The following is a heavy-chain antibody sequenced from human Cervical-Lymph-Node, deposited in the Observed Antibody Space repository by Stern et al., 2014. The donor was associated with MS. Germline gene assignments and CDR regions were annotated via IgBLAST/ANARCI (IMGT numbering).Heavy chain of an antibody. CDR2: IHHSGTT. V-gene: IGHV4-31*03. CDR3: ARVADFDWSYDS. J-gene: IGHJ4*02. Sequence: QLQLHESGPGLVRPSQTLSLTCSVSGGSISNGLYYWSWIRQHPGKGLEWLGYIHHSGTTRYNPSLNSRVSISVDTSKNQFSLKVTSVTAAETALYYCARVADFDWSYDSWGQGILVTVSS. D-gene: IGHD3-9*01. CDR1: GGSISNGLYY.